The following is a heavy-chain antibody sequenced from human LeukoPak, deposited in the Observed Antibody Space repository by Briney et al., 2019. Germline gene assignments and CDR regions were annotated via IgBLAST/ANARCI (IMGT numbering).Heavy chain of an antibody. CDR3: ARVYSSGWPNYYYYGMDV. Sequence: PSETLSLTCAVYGGSFSGYYWSWIRQPPGKGLEWIGEINHSGSTNYNPSLKSRGTISVDTSKNQFSLKVSFVTAADTAVYYCARVYSSGWPNYYYYGMDVWGQGTTVTVSS. CDR2: INHSGST. V-gene: IGHV4-34*01. J-gene: IGHJ6*02. CDR1: GGSFSGYY. D-gene: IGHD6-19*01.